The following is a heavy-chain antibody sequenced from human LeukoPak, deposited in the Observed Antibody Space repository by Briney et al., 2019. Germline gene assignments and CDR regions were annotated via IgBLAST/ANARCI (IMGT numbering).Heavy chain of an antibody. CDR2: IYTSGST. V-gene: IGHV4-4*07. CDR3: ARDPMGDTAMGFDY. D-gene: IGHD5-18*01. Sequence: SETLSLTCTVSGASISSYYWSWIRQPAGKGLEWIGRIYTSGSTNYNPSLKSRVTISVDKSKNQFSLKLSSVTAADTAVYYCARDPMGDTAMGFDYWGQGTLVTVSS. J-gene: IGHJ4*02. CDR1: GASISSYY.